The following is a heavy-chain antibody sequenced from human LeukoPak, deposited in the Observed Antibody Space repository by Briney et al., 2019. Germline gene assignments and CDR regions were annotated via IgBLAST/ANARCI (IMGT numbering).Heavy chain of an antibody. V-gene: IGHV4-4*02. D-gene: IGHD3-10*01. CDR2: IFHSGST. CDR1: GGSISSNNW. Sequence: PSETLSLTCAVSGGSISSNNWWSWVRQSPEKGLQWIGEIFHSGSTNYNPSLKSRVTISVDKSKNQISLKLSSVTAADTAIYYCASIIGTGSQSDHWGQGTLVTVSS. J-gene: IGHJ4*02. CDR3: ASIIGTGSQSDH.